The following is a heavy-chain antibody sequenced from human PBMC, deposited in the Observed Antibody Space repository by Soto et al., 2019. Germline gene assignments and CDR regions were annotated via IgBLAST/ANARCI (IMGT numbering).Heavy chain of an antibody. CDR2: FYYSGTT. CDR1: GDSITASYSN. Sequence: PSETLSLTCTVSGDSITASYSNWAWIRQPPGKGLEWIGTFYYSGTTSQNPPRRIRITISGDTYRNQLSLNFRSVTDADSGVYYCAKLVRDDVRRSDLDNWGQGTLVTVSS. D-gene: IGHD3-10*02. CDR3: AKLVRDDVRRSDLDN. V-gene: IGHV4-39*01. J-gene: IGHJ4*01.